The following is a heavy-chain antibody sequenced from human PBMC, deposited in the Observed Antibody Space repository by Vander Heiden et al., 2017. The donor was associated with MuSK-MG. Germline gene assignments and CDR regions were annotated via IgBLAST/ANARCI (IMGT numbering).Heavy chain of an antibody. Sequence: EEQLVPSRADATKPGASLRISCKVSGYSFPSYCIAWVRRLSGKGLEWMGIFLPVDSETKDSPSVRGQVTISADKAISTAYLQWSSLKASDGAMYYCARQKTNLVRGDYGIDLWGQGTTVTVAS. CDR3: ARQKTNLVRGDYGIDL. CDR1: GYSFPSYC. D-gene: IGHD3-10*01. CDR2: FLPVDSET. J-gene: IGHJ6*02. V-gene: IGHV5-51*01.